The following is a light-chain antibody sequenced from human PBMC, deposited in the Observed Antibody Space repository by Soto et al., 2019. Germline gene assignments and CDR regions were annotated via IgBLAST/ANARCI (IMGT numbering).Light chain of an antibody. CDR2: EVS. CDR1: SSDVGGYNY. Sequence: QSVLTQPPSASGSPGQSVTISCTGTSSDVGGYNYVSWYQQHPGKAPKLMIYEVSKRPSGVPDRFSGSKSGNTASLTVSGLQAEDEADYYCNSYAGSNNLVFGGGTTLTVL. V-gene: IGLV2-8*01. CDR3: NSYAGSNNLV. J-gene: IGLJ2*01.